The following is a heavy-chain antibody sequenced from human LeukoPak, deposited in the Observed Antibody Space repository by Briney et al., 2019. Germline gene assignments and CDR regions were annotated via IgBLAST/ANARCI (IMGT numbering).Heavy chain of an antibody. J-gene: IGHJ4*02. Sequence: HPGGSLRLSCAASGFTFDDYAMHWVRHAPGKGLEWVSLISWDGGSTCYADSVKGRFTISRDNSKNSLYLQMNSLRAEDTALYYCAKGGDSSGWLTIDYWGQGTLVTVSS. V-gene: IGHV3-43D*03. D-gene: IGHD6-19*01. CDR1: GFTFDDYA. CDR3: AKGGDSSGWLTIDY. CDR2: ISWDGGST.